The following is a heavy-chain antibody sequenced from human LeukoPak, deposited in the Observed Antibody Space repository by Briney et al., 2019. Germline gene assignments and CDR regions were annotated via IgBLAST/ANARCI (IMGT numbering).Heavy chain of an antibody. CDR1: GFNFSAFG. CDR2: ISFDGSNK. CDR3: ARAREGTYWYFDL. Sequence: GGSLRLSCTASGFNFSAFGMHWVRQAPDKGLEWVAVISFDGSNKYYADSVKGRVTVSRDNSENTLYVQLNRPRDEDTAIYYCARAREGTYWYFDLWGRGTLVTVSS. V-gene: IGHV3-33*05. J-gene: IGHJ2*01. D-gene: IGHD1-26*01.